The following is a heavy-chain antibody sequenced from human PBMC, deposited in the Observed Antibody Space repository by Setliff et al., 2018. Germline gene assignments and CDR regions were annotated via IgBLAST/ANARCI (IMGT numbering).Heavy chain of an antibody. V-gene: IGHV3-72*01. CDR1: GFTFSDHY. Sequence: SCAASGFTFSDHYMDWVRQAPGKGLEWVGRTRNKANSYTTEYYADSVKGRFTISRDNSKNTLYLQMNSLRAEDTAVYYCARGDNGHWSGYSPVSGKSAYYYMDVWGKGTTVTVSS. D-gene: IGHD3-3*01. CDR3: ARGDNGHWSGYSPVSGKSAYYYMDV. CDR2: TRNKANSYTT. J-gene: IGHJ6*03.